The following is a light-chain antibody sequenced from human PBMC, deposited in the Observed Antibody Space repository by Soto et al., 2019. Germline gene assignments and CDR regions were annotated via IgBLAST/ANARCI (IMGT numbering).Light chain of an antibody. V-gene: IGLV2-8*01. Sequence: QSVLTQPPSASGSPGQSVTISCTGTSSDVGGYDFVSWYQHHPGKAPKLMIYEVTKRPSGVPDRFSGSKSGNTASLTVSGLQAEDEADYYCSSFKGTNSFVFGTGTKVTVL. CDR3: SSFKGTNSFV. J-gene: IGLJ1*01. CDR1: SSDVGGYDF. CDR2: EVT.